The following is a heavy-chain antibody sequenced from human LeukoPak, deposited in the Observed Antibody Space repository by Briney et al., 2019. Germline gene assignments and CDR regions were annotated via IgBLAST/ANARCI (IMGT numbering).Heavy chain of an antibody. Sequence: SGTLSLTCAGNGGPVSTDHWSAFPQPPGKGLECIGEGHHSGSTYYNPSLKSRVTISVDTSKNHFSLNLRSVTAADSAVYYCCLVVDVAAELDDHWGQGTLVTVSS. CDR2: GHHSGST. J-gene: IGHJ5*02. D-gene: IGHD2-8*02. CDR3: CLVVDVAAELDDH. CDR1: GGPVSTDH. V-gene: IGHV4-34*01.